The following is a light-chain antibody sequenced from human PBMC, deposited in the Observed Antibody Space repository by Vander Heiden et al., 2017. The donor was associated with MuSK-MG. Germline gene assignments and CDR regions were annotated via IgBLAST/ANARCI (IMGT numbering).Light chain of an antibody. CDR2: GKN. CDR3: QSYDTSLNGV. V-gene: IGLV1-40*01. J-gene: IGLJ3*02. CDR1: SSNIGAGYD. Sequence: QSVLTQPPSVSGAPGQRVTISCTGSSSNIGAGYDVHWYQQFPGTAPKLLIYGKNNRPAGVPDRFAGSKAGTAASLAIAGRQAEDEADYYCQSYDTSLNGVFGGGTKLTVL.